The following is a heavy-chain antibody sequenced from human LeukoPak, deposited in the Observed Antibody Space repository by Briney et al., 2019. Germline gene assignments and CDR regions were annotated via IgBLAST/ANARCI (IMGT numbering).Heavy chain of an antibody. CDR1: GGSFSGYY. Sequence: PSETLSLTCAVYGGSFSGYYWSWIRQPPGKGLEWIGEINHSGSTNYNPSLKSRVTISVDTSKNQFSLKLSSVTAADTAVYYCARDKERGWFDPWGQGTLVTVSS. J-gene: IGHJ5*02. D-gene: IGHD1-1*01. CDR2: INHSGST. V-gene: IGHV4-34*01. CDR3: ARDKERGWFDP.